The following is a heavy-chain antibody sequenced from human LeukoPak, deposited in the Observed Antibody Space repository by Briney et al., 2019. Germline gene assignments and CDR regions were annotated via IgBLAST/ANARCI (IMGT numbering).Heavy chain of an antibody. J-gene: IGHJ3*02. CDR3: ARFKSSEYSSSSNAFDI. V-gene: IGHV3-11*01. Sequence: GGSLRLSCAASGFTFSDYYMSWIRQAPGKGLEWVSYISSSGSTIYYADSVKGRFTISRDSAKNSLYLQMNSLRAEDTAVYYCARFKSSEYSSSSNAFDIWGQGTMVTVSS. D-gene: IGHD6-6*01. CDR1: GFTFSDYY. CDR2: ISSSGSTI.